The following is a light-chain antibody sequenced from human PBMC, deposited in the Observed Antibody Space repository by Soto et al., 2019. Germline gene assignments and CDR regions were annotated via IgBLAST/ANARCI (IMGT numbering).Light chain of an antibody. CDR1: GSDVVGYNY. CDR2: EVN. J-gene: IGLJ1*01. V-gene: IGLV2-8*01. Sequence: QSALTQPPSASASPGQSVTISCTGTGSDVVGYNYVSWYQQHPDKAPKLIIFEVNKRPLGVPDRFSGSKSGNTASLTVSGLQAEDEADYFCSSYAGSNGYVFGSGTKVTVL. CDR3: SSYAGSNGYV.